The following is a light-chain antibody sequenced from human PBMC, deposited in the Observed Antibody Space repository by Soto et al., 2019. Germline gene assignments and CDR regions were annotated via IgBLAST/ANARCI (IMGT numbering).Light chain of an antibody. CDR2: EVS. V-gene: IGLV2-23*02. CDR3: SSYAGGGTSV. Sequence: QSALTQPASVSGSPGQSITISCTGTISDVGTYNLVSWFQQHPGKAPKLMIFEVSERPSGVSNRFSGSKSGNAASLTISGLQAEDEADYYCSSYAGGGTSVFGTGTKLTVL. CDR1: ISDVGTYNL. J-gene: IGLJ1*01.